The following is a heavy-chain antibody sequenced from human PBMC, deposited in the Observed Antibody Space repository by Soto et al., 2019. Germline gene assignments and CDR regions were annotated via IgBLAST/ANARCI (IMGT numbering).Heavy chain of an antibody. V-gene: IGHV4-34*09. CDR2: INHSGST. CDR3: AREYTYGSNFFDC. CDR1: GGSFSGYY. D-gene: IGHD5-18*01. J-gene: IGHJ4*02. Sequence: SETLSLTCAVYGGSFSGYYWSWIRQPPGMGLEWIGYINHSGSTYYNPSLKSRVIISVDTSKNQFSLSLTSVTAADTAVYYCAREYTYGSNFFDCWGQGALVTVSS.